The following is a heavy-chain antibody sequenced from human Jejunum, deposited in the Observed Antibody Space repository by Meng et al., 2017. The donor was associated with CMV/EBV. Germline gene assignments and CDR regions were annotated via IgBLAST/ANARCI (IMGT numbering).Heavy chain of an antibody. CDR2: IHPGDSDP. Sequence: GWVRQMPGKGLEWMGIIHPGDSDPRYSPSFQGQVIISADKSITTAYLQWSSLKASDTAMYYCSRHKKAPYCSSTSCYETFSWFDPWGQGTLVTVSS. D-gene: IGHD2-2*01. J-gene: IGHJ5*02. V-gene: IGHV5-51*01. CDR3: SRHKKAPYCSSTSCYETFSWFDP.